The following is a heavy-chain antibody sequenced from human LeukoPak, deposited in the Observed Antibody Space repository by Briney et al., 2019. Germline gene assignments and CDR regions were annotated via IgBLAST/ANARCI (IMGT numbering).Heavy chain of an antibody. CDR1: GYTFTNYG. D-gene: IGHD6-13*01. CDR3: ARFGRGSSWYYDYMDV. J-gene: IGHJ6*03. CDR2: IRVYNGKI. V-gene: IGHV1-18*04. Sequence: GASVKVSCKASGYTFTNYGISWVRQAPGQGLEWMGWIRVYNGKIKSAQKLQDRVTMTTDTPTSTSYMELRSLRSDDSAVYYCARFGRGSSWYYDYMDVWGQGTTVTVSS.